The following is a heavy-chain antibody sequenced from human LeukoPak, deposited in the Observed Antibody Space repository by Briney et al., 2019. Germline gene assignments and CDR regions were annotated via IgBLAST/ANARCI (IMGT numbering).Heavy chain of an antibody. J-gene: IGHJ4*02. D-gene: IGHD2-15*01. V-gene: IGHV3-23*01. CDR2: ISASGGST. CDR3: AKESGYCSGGSCYSMFDY. Sequence: GGSLRLSCAASGFTLSSYAMSWVRQAPGKGLEWVSSISASGGSTNYADSVKSRFTISRDNSKNTLYLQMNSLRAEDTAVYYCAKESGYCSGGSCYSMFDYWGQGTLVTVSS. CDR1: GFTLSSYA.